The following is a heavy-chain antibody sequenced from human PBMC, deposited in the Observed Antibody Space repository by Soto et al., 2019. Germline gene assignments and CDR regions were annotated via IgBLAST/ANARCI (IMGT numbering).Heavy chain of an antibody. V-gene: IGHV4-30-2*01. CDR1: GGSISSGGYS. CDR2: IYHSGST. J-gene: IGHJ4*02. CDR3: ARGSDGPDYYFDY. Sequence: LSLTCAVSGGSISSGGYSWSWIRQPPGKGLEWIGYIYHSGSTYYNPSLKSRVTISVDRSKNQFSLKLSSVTAADTAVYYCARGSDGPDYYFDYWGQGTLVTVSS. D-gene: IGHD3-10*01.